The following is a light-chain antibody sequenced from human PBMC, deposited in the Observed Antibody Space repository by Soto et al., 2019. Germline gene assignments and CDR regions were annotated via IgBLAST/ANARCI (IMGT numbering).Light chain of an antibody. CDR1: SSDVGSYNR. CDR2: DVS. J-gene: IGLJ3*02. CDR3: TSYTNGDSWV. V-gene: IGLV2-18*02. Sequence: QSALTQPPSVSGSPGQSVTISCTGTSSDVGSYNRVSWYQQPPGTAPQLIISDVSNRPSGISDRFSGSKSGNMASLTIAGLQAEDEADYYCTSYTNGDSWVFGGGTKLTVL.